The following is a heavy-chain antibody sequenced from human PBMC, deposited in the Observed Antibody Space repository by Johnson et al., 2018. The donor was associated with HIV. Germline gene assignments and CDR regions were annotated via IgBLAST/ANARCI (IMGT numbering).Heavy chain of an antibody. CDR1: GFTVSSNY. J-gene: IGHJ3*02. CDR3: ARDWGDYQEPDAFDI. CDR2: ISSSGSTI. D-gene: IGHD3-16*01. V-gene: IGHV3-11*04. Sequence: QVQLVESGGGVVQPGRSLRLSCAASGFTVSSNYMSWIRQAPGKGLEWVSYISSSGSTIYYADSVKGRFTISRDNAKNSLYLQMNSLRAEDTAVYYCARDWGDYQEPDAFDIWGQGTMVTVSS.